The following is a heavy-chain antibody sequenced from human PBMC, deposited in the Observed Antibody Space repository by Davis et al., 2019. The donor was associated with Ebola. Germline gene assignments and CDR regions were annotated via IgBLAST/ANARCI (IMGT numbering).Heavy chain of an antibody. CDR1: GYSFTTYW. CDR3: ARLVTTNYYYYGMDV. J-gene: IGHJ6*02. D-gene: IGHD4-17*01. CDR2: IYPGDLDI. Sequence: GGSLRLSCKASGYSFTTYWIAWVRQVPGKGLEWMGIIYPGDLDIRYSPSFQGQVTISADKSISTAYLQWSSLKASDTAMYYCARLVTTNYYYYGMDVWGQGTTVTVSS. V-gene: IGHV5-51*01.